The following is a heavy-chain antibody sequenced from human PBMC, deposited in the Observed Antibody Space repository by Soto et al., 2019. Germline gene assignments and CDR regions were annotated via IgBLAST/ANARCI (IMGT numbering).Heavy chain of an antibody. J-gene: IGHJ5*02. CDR3: ARHPERIAEIGWFDP. CDR1: GGSISNYY. D-gene: IGHD6-13*01. V-gene: IGHV4-34*01. Sequence: SETLSLTCTVSGGSISNYYWSWIRQPPGKGLEWIGEINHSGSTNYNPSLKSRVTISVDTSKNQFSLKLSSVTAADTAVYYCARHPERIAEIGWFDPWGQGTLVTVSS. CDR2: INHSGST.